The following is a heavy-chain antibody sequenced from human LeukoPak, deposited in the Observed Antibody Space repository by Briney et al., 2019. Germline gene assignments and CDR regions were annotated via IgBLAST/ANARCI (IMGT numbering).Heavy chain of an antibody. V-gene: IGHV3-48*03. Sequence: GGSLSLSCVASGFTFSNYEMKWVRQAPGKGLEWVSYISGSAGTTIYYAHSVKGRFTISRDNAKNSLYLQMNSLRAEDTAIYYCARDEGYCSSWGQGTLVTVSS. CDR1: GFTFSNYE. CDR2: ISGSAGTTI. D-gene: IGHD2-15*01. CDR3: ARDEGYCSS. J-gene: IGHJ5*02.